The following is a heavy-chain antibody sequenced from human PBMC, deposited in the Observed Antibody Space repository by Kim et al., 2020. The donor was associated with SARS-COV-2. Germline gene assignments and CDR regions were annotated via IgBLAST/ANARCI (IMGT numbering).Heavy chain of an antibody. J-gene: IGHJ4*02. V-gene: IGHV3-23*01. CDR3: AKGRHDILPDHDF. CDR1: EFTFSSYA. Sequence: GGSLRLSCAASEFTFSSYAMSWVRQAPGKGLQWVSGISGSGGSTYYADSVKGRFTVYRDNSKNTLFLQMNSLGAEDTSVYYCAKGRHDILPDHDFWGQGTLVTCSS. D-gene: IGHD3-9*01. CDR2: ISGSGGST.